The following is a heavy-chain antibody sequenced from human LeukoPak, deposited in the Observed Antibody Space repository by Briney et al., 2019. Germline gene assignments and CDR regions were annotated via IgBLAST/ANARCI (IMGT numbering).Heavy chain of an antibody. V-gene: IGHV3-48*03. CDR3: AKDGQWLGEDAFDI. CDR1: GFTFSSYE. Sequence: GGSLRLSCAASGFTFSSYEMNWVRQAPGKGLEWVSYISSSGSTIYYADSLKGRFTISRDNSKNTLYLQMNSLRAEDTAVYYCAKDGQWLGEDAFDIWGQGTMVTVSS. CDR2: ISSSGSTI. J-gene: IGHJ3*02. D-gene: IGHD6-19*01.